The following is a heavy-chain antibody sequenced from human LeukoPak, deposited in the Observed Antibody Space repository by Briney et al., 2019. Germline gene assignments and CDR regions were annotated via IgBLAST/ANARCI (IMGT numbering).Heavy chain of an antibody. CDR3: TRSVVVTAIPGY. CDR1: GLTFSSYS. D-gene: IGHD2-21*02. J-gene: IGHJ4*02. CDR2: ISGSSGSI. Sequence: GGSLRLSCAASGLTFSSYSMSWVRQAPGKGLEWISYISGSSGSIFYADSVKGRFTISRDIAQNSLYLQMNNLRDEDTAVYYCTRSVVVTAIPGYWGQGTLVTVPS. V-gene: IGHV3-48*02.